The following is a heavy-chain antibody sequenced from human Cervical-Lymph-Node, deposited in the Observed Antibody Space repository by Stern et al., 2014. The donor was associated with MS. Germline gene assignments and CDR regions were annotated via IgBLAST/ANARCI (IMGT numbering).Heavy chain of an antibody. Sequence: MQLVESGAEVRKPGSSVKVTCKASGGSFSSNAITWVRQAPGEGLEWMGGIIPIFGTPKYAQKFQGRVTITADASTRTAYMDLSSLRSEDTAVYYCARGTVTNCFDSWGQGTLVTVSS. V-gene: IGHV1-69*01. D-gene: IGHD4-17*01. CDR2: IIPIFGTP. CDR1: GGSFSSNA. J-gene: IGHJ5*01. CDR3: ARGTVTNCFDS.